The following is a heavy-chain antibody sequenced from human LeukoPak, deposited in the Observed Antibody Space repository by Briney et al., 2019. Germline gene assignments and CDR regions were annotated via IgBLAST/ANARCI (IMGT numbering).Heavy chain of an antibody. D-gene: IGHD6-13*01. J-gene: IGHJ5*02. Sequence: PSETLSLTCIVSGGSIDSNYWSWIRQPPGKGLEWIGYIYYSGSTNYNPSLKSRVTISVDTSKNQFSLKLSSVTAADTAVYYCARGIAAAFNWFDPWGQGTLVTVSS. CDR3: ARGIAAAFNWFDP. V-gene: IGHV4-59*01. CDR2: IYYSGST. CDR1: GGSIDSNY.